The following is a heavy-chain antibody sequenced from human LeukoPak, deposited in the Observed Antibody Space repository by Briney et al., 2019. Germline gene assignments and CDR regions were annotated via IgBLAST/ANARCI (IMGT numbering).Heavy chain of an antibody. CDR3: ARGSPGGYEPPGY. V-gene: IGHV4-59*12. Sequence: KASETLSLTCTVSGDSISNFYWNWIRQSPGKGLEWIGNIHYSGSSVYNPSLKSRVTISVDTSKNQFSLKLSSVTAADTAVYYCARGSPGGYEPPGYWGQGTLVTVSS. CDR2: IHYSGSS. CDR1: GDSISNFY. J-gene: IGHJ4*02. D-gene: IGHD5-12*01.